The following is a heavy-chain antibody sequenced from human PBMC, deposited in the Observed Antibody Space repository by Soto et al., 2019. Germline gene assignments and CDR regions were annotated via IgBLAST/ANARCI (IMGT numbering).Heavy chain of an antibody. CDR1: GCSLSSSSYY. V-gene: IGHV4-39*07. CDR3: ARAKTTMTTVTLGRWFDP. J-gene: IGHJ5*02. D-gene: IGHD4-4*01. CDR2: IYYSGST. Sequence: PSETLSLTCPVSGCSLSSSSYYWGWVPPPPGKGLEWIGSIYYSGSTNYNPSLKSRVTISVDTSKNQFSLKLSSVTAADTAVYYCARAKTTMTTVTLGRWFDPWGQGTLVTVSS.